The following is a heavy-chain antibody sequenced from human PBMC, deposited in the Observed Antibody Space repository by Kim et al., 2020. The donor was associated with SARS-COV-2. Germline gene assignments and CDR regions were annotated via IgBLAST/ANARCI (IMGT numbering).Heavy chain of an antibody. CDR1: GFTFSSFC. CDR2: IWSAGSIT. CDR3: ASNECKSPSCKGV. D-gene: IGHD2-2*01. J-gene: IGHJ4*02. Sequence: GGSLRLSCAASGFTFSSFCMHWVRQAPGKGLEWVACIWSAGSITCYADSVKGRFTTSRDNSKNLIYLQMSGLTAEDTAVYYCASNECKSPSCKGVWGQGT. V-gene: IGHV3-33*01.